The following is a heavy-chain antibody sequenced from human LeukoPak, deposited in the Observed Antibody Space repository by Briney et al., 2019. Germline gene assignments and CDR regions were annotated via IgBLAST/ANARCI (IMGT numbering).Heavy chain of an antibody. CDR1: GYTFTSYY. J-gene: IGHJ4*02. D-gene: IGHD5-12*01. CDR3: ARRSSGYDLDY. Sequence: ASVKVSCKASGYTFTSYYMHWVRQAPGQGLEWMGIINPSGGSTSYAQKYQGRVTMTRDTATSTVYMELSSLRSEDTAVYYCARRSSGYDLDYWGQGTLVTVSS. CDR2: INPSGGST. V-gene: IGHV1-46*01.